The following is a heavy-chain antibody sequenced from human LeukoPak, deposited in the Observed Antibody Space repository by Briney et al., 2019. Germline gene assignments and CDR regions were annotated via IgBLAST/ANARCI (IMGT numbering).Heavy chain of an antibody. CDR1: GFTFSTYG. V-gene: IGHV3-7*01. CDR3: AREEAGGPDY. CDR2: IKEDGSEK. D-gene: IGHD3-16*01. Sequence: PGGSLRLSCAASGFTFSTYGMTWVRQAPGKGLEWVANIKEDGSEKYHVDSVKGRFTIFRDNAKNSLYLQMNSLRAEDTAVYYCAREEAGGPDYWGQGTLVTVSS. J-gene: IGHJ4*02.